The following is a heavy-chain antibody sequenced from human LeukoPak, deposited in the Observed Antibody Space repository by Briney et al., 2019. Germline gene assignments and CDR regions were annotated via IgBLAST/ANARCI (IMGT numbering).Heavy chain of an antibody. D-gene: IGHD1-14*01. CDR2: LYYNGTT. Sequence: SETLSLTCTVSGASLNSYYWSWSRQPPGKGLEWIAYLYYNGTTSYNPSLKSRVTVSVDTSKNQFSLTLRSVTAADTATYYCARHAPEQYISDWYFDQWGKGTLVTVSS. J-gene: IGHJ4*02. CDR1: GASLNSYY. V-gene: IGHV4-59*08. CDR3: ARHAPEQYISDWYFDQ.